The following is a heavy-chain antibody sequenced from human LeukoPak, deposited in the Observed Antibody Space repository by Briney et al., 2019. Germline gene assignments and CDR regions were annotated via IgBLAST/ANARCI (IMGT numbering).Heavy chain of an antibody. V-gene: IGHV3-23*01. Sequence: PGGSLRLSCAASGFTFSSYAMRWVRQAPGKGLEWVSAISGSGGSTYYADSVKGRFTISRDNSKNTLYLQMNSLRAEDTAVYYCAKAHPLYYYDSSGCYFFDYWGQGTLVTVSS. J-gene: IGHJ4*02. CDR3: AKAHPLYYYDSSGCYFFDY. CDR2: ISGSGGST. D-gene: IGHD3-22*01. CDR1: GFTFSSYA.